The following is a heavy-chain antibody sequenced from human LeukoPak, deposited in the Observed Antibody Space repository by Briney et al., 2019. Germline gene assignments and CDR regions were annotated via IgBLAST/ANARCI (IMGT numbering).Heavy chain of an antibody. D-gene: IGHD1-26*01. CDR1: GGSISSYY. J-gene: IGHJ4*02. V-gene: IGHV4-59*12. CDR3: ARVLLYYYFDY. Sequence: SETLSLTCTVSGGSISSYYWSWIRQPPGKGLEWIGYIYYGGSTNYNPSLKSRVTISVDTSKNQFSLKLSSVTAADTAVYYCARVLLYYYFDYWGQGTLVTVSS. CDR2: IYYGGST.